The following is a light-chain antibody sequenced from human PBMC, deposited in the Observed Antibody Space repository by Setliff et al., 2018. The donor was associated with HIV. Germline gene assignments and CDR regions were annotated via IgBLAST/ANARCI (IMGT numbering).Light chain of an antibody. CDR1: SSDIGRYDL. CDR2: QAI. V-gene: IGLV2-23*02. Sequence: QSALTQPASVSGSPGQSITISCTGTSSDIGRYDLVSWYQQYPGKDPKLMIYQAIKRPSGVSNRFFCSKSGNTASLTISGLQAEDEADYYCCSNTGSNTFVFGSGTKVTV. CDR3: CSNTGSNTFV. J-gene: IGLJ1*01.